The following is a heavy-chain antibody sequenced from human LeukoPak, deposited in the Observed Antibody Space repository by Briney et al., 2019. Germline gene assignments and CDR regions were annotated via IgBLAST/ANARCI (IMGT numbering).Heavy chain of an antibody. CDR1: GYTFTSYG. D-gene: IGHD3-10*01. CDR2: ISTYNGNT. V-gene: IGHV1-18*01. CDR3: GGTMVDKGCFDY. Sequence: ASVKVSCKASGYTFTSYGISWVRQAPGQGLEWMGWISTYNGNTNYAQKLQGRVTMTTETSTSTAHMELRSLRSDDTAVYYCGGTMVDKGCFDYWGQGTLVTVSS. J-gene: IGHJ4*02.